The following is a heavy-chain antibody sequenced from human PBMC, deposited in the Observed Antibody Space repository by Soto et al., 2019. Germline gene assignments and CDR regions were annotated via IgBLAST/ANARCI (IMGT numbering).Heavy chain of an antibody. CDR2: INHSGST. CDR1: GGSFSGYY. CDR3: ARGLYCSSTSCYPNYYYYGMDV. V-gene: IGHV4-34*01. D-gene: IGHD2-2*01. J-gene: IGHJ6*02. Sequence: QVQLQQWGAGLLKPSETLSLTCAVYGGSFSGYYWSWIRQPPGKGLEWIGEINHSGSTNYNPSLKSRVTISEDTSKNQFSLKLSSVTAADTAVYYCARGLYCSSTSCYPNYYYYGMDVWGQGTTVTVSS.